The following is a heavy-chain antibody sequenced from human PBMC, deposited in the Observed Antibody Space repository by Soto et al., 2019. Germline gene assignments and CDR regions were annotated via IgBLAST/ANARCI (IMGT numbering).Heavy chain of an antibody. CDR3: ARGNTYCTNGVCYRQRGWFDP. Sequence: SETLSLTCAVYGGSFSGYYWSWIRQPPGKGLEWIGEINHSGSTNYNPSLKSRVTISVDTSKNQFSLKLSSVTAADTAVYYCARGNTYCTNGVCYRQRGWFDPWGQGTLVTVSS. D-gene: IGHD2-8*01. CDR1: GGSFSGYY. J-gene: IGHJ5*02. CDR2: INHSGST. V-gene: IGHV4-34*01.